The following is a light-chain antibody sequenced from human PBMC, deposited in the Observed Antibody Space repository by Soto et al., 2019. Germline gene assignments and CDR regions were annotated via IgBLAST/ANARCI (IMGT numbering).Light chain of an antibody. V-gene: IGKV3-11*01. CDR3: QQRNRWPLT. CDR1: HSVSSD. CDR2: DAS. Sequence: EIVLTQSPVTLSLSPGERATLSCRASHSVSSDLLWYQQKPGQSPRLLISDASNGATGIPARFSGSGSGTDFILTISSLEPDAFAVYYCQQRNRWPLTFGGGTRVEI. J-gene: IGKJ4*01.